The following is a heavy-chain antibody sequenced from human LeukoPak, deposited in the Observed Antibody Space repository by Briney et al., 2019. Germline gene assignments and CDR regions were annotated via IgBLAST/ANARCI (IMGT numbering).Heavy chain of an antibody. D-gene: IGHD3-9*01. Sequence: PSETLSLTCTVSGGSISSSSYYWGWIRQPPGKGLEWIGSIYYSGSTYYNPSLKSRVTISVDTSKNQFSLKLSSVTAADTAVYYCARVNHYDILAGYSPGFDYWGQGTLVTVSS. CDR3: ARVNHYDILAGYSPGFDY. V-gene: IGHV4-39*07. J-gene: IGHJ4*02. CDR1: GGSISSSSYY. CDR2: IYYSGST.